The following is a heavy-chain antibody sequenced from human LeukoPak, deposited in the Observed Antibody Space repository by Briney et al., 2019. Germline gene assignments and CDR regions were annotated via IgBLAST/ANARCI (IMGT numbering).Heavy chain of an antibody. Sequence: GGSLRLSCAASQFTFSTSWMHWVRQAPGKGLVWVARINSEGTSTSYADSVKGRFTISRDSAKNTLYLQMNSLRAQDAAVYYCARLRDGYSVYWGQGTLVTVSS. V-gene: IGHV3-74*01. J-gene: IGHJ1*01. D-gene: IGHD5-24*01. CDR1: QFTFSTSW. CDR3: ARLRDGYSVY. CDR2: INSEGTST.